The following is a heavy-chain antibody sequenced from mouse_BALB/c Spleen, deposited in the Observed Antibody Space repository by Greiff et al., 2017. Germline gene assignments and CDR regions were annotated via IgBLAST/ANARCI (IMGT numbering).Heavy chain of an antibody. V-gene: IGHV3-2*02. CDR1: GYSITSDYA. CDR3: AREDGYYAMDY. D-gene: IGHD2-3*01. J-gene: IGHJ4*01. Sequence: EVKLMESGPGLVKPSQSLSLTCTVTGYSITSDYAWNWIRQFPGNKLEWMGYISYSGSTSYNPSLKSRISITRDTSKNQFFLQLNSVTTEDTATYYCAREDGYYAMDYWGQGTSVTVSS. CDR2: ISYSGST.